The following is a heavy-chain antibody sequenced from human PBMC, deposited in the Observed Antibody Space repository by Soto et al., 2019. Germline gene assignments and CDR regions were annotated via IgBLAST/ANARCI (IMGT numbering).Heavy chain of an antibody. CDR2: IIPIFGTA. Sequence: SVKVSCKASGGTFSSYAISWVRQAPGQGLEWMGGIIPIFGTANYAQKFQGRVTITADESTSTAYMELSSLRSEDTAVYYCASCFTISYYGMDVWGQGTTVTVSS. CDR1: GGTFSSYA. D-gene: IGHD3-3*01. V-gene: IGHV1-69*13. CDR3: ASCFTISYYGMDV. J-gene: IGHJ6*02.